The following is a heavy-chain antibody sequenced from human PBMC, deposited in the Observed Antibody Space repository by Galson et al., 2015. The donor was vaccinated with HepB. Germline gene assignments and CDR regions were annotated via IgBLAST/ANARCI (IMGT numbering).Heavy chain of an antibody. V-gene: IGHV5-10-1*01. J-gene: IGHJ6*02. Sequence: QSGAEVKKPGESLRISCKGSGYTFTTYWISWVRQMPGKGLEWMGRIDPRDSYTNYSPSFEGHVTISAETSLSTAYLQWSSLKASDTATYYCARRGTSGVSYYPGTDVWGQGTTVTVSS. CDR3: ARRGTSGVSYYPGTDV. CDR1: GYTFTTYW. CDR2: IDPRDSYT. D-gene: IGHD1-26*01.